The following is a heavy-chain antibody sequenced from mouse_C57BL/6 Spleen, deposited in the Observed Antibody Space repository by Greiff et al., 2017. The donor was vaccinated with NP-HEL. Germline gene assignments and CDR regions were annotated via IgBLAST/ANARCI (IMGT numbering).Heavy chain of an antibody. CDR1: GYTFTSYW. J-gene: IGHJ1*03. Sequence: QVQLQQPGAELVSPGSSVKLSCKASGYTFTSYWMHWVKQRPIQGLEWIGNIDPSDSETHYNQKFKDKATLTVDKSSSTAYMQLSSLTSEDSAVYYCARGGCGSSYDWYFDVWGTGTTVTVSS. CDR2: IDPSDSET. D-gene: IGHD1-1*01. V-gene: IGHV1-52*01. CDR3: ARGGCGSSYDWYFDV.